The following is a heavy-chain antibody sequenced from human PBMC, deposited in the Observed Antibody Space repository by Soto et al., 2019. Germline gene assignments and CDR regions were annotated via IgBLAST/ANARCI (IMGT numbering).Heavy chain of an antibody. J-gene: IGHJ6*02. CDR2: MNSDGSII. Sequence: EVQLVESGGGLVQPGGSLRLSCVASGFTFSSDWMHWVRQGPGRGLVWVSRMNSDGSIINYADSVKGRFTVSRDNAKNTLYLQMNSLRVEDTALYYCVRGWSDFWGQGTTVNVSS. CDR3: VRGWSDF. V-gene: IGHV3-74*01. CDR1: GFTFSSDW. D-gene: IGHD2-15*01.